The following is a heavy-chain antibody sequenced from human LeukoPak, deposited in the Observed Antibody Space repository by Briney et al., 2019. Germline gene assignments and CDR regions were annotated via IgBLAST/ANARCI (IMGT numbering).Heavy chain of an antibody. CDR3: TRGQGSSWYTDAFDI. CDR1: GFTFGDYA. CDR2: IRSKAYGGTT. Sequence: GGSLRLSCTASGFTFGDYAMSWVRQAPGKGLEWVGFIRSKAYGGTTEYAAAVKGRFTISRDDSKSIAYLQMNSLKTGDTAVYYCTRGQGSSWYTDAFDIWGQGTMVTVSS. J-gene: IGHJ3*02. D-gene: IGHD6-13*01. V-gene: IGHV3-49*04.